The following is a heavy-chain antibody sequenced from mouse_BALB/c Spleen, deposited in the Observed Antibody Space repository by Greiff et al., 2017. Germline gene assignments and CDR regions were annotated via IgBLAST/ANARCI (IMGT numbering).Heavy chain of an antibody. Sequence: EVQLQESGPGLVKPSQSLSLTCTVTGYSITSDYAWNWIRQFPGNKLEWRGYISYSGSTSYTPSLKSRISITRDTSKNQFFLQLNSVTTEDTATYYCARSYYRYDRAMDYWGQGTSVTVSA. V-gene: IGHV3-2*02. CDR1: GYSITSDYA. D-gene: IGHD2-14*01. J-gene: IGHJ4*01. CDR2: ISYSGST. CDR3: ARSYYRYDRAMDY.